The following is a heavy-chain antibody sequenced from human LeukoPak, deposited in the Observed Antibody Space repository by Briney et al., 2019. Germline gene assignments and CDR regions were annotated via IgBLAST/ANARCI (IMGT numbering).Heavy chain of an antibody. V-gene: IGHV3-33*06. CDR3: AKWAEVADY. CDR2: IWYDGSNK. J-gene: IGHJ4*02. D-gene: IGHD5-12*01. Sequence: GGSLRLACAADGFTFSSYGMHWVRQAPGKGLEWVAVIWYDGSNKYYADSVKGRFTISRDNSKNTLYLQMNSLRAEDAAVYYCAKWAEVADYWGQGTLVTVSS. CDR1: GFTFSSYG.